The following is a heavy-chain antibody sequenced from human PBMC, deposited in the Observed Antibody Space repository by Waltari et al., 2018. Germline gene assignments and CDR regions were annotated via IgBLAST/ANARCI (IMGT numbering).Heavy chain of an antibody. Sequence: EVQLVESGGGLVQPGGSLRLSCAASGFTFSSYAMSWVRQAPGKGLEWVSAISGSGGSKYYADSVKGRFTISRDNSKNTLYLQMNSLRAEDTAVYYCAKPYSTTVTSYDAFDIWGQGTMVTVSS. D-gene: IGHD4-4*01. CDR3: AKPYSTTVTSYDAFDI. J-gene: IGHJ3*02. CDR2: ISGSGGSK. V-gene: IGHV3-23*04. CDR1: GFTFSSYA.